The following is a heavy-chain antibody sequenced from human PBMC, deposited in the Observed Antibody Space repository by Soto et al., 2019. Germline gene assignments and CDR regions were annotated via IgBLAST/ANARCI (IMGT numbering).Heavy chain of an antibody. J-gene: IGHJ4*02. CDR2: IHYTGST. Sequence: SETLSLTCTVSGDSISSNSHYWGWIRQHPGTGLEWIAYIHYTGSTYYNPSLKSRVTISVDTSENQFSLKVSSVTAADTAMYYCARVPDYWGQGILVTVSS. CDR1: GDSISSNSHY. D-gene: IGHD2-2*01. CDR3: ARVPDY. V-gene: IGHV4-31*03.